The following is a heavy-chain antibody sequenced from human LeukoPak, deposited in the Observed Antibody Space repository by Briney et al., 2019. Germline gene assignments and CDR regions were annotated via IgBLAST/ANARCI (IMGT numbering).Heavy chain of an antibody. J-gene: IGHJ4*02. D-gene: IGHD3-10*01. CDR3: ARDWGLWFGELLGELDY. CDR1: GFTSSSYG. V-gene: IGHV3-30*03. CDR2: ISYDGSNK. Sequence: GGSLRLSCAASGFTSSSYGMHWVRQAPGKGLEWVAVISYDGSNKYYADSVKGRFTISRDNSKNTLYLQMNSLRAEDTAVYYCARDWGLWFGELLGELDYWGQGTLVTVSS.